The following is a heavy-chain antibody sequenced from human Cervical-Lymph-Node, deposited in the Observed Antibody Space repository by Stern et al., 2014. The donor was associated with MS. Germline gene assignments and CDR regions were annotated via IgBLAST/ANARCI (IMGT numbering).Heavy chain of an antibody. CDR1: GGTFSSYA. Sequence: VQLVESGAEVKKTGSSVKVSCKASGGTFSSYAISWVRQGPGQGLERMGGIIPIFGTANYAQKFQVRVTITADESTSTAYMELSSLRSEDTAVYYCASGQQLGPEGPWGQGTLVTVSS. J-gene: IGHJ5*02. CDR2: IIPIFGTA. D-gene: IGHD6-13*01. V-gene: IGHV1-69*01. CDR3: ASGQQLGPEGP.